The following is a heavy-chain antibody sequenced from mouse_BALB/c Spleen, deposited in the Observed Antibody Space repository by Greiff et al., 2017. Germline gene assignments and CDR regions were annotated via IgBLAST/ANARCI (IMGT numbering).Heavy chain of an antibody. Sequence: EVKVEESGGGLVKPGGSLKLSCAASGFTFSSYAMSWVRQTPEKRLEWVASISSGGSTYYPDSVKGRFTISRDNARNILYLQMSSLRSEDTAMYYCARASYYYGSLYFDYWGQGTTLTVSS. CDR2: ISSGGST. D-gene: IGHD1-1*01. J-gene: IGHJ2*01. V-gene: IGHV5-6-5*01. CDR1: GFTFSSYA. CDR3: ARASYYYGSLYFDY.